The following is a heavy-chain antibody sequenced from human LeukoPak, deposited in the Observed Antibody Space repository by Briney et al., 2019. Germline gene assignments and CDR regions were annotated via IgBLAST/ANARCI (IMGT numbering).Heavy chain of an antibody. D-gene: IGHD1-26*01. CDR2: ISYDGSNK. CDR1: GFTFSSYG. CDR3: AKGDGALVGATGFDY. Sequence: GGSLRLSCAASGFTFSSYGMHWVRQAPGKGLEWVAVISYDGSNKYYADSVKGRFTISRDNSKNTLYLQMNSLRAEDTAVYYCAKGDGALVGATGFDYWGQGTLVTVSS. V-gene: IGHV3-30*18. J-gene: IGHJ4*02.